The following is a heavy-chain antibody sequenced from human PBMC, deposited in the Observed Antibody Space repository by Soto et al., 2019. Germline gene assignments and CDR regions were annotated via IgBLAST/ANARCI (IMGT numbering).Heavy chain of an antibody. CDR2: IHHSGST. V-gene: IGHV4-4*02. D-gene: IGHD6-13*01. Sequence: QVPLQESGPGLVRPSGTVSLTCAVCGLSISSDNWWSWGRQLPGKGLEWIGEIHHSGSTNYNPSLKSRVTMSVVPSKDLFSLTLNSVTAADTAFYYRARDQGSHPGDWGQGTLVSVSS. J-gene: IGHJ4*02. CDR3: ARDQGSHPGD. CDR1: GLSISSDNW.